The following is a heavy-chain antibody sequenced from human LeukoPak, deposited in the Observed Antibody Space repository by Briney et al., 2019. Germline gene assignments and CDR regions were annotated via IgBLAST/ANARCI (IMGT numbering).Heavy chain of an antibody. CDR1: GGSISSYY. CDR2: IYTSGST. V-gene: IGHV4-4*07. J-gene: IGHJ5*02. Sequence: SETLSLTCTVSGGSISSYYWSWIRQPAGKGLEWIGRIYTSGSTNYNPSLKSRVTMSVDTSKNQFSLKLSSVTAADTAVYYCARDRPYSSGTNWFDPWGQGTLVTVSS. CDR3: ARDRPYSSGTNWFDP. D-gene: IGHD3-22*01.